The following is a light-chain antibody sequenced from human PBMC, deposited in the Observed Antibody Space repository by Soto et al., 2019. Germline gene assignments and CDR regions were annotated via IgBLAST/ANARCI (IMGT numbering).Light chain of an antibody. V-gene: IGLV2-8*01. Sequence: QSVLTQPPSASGSPGQSVTISCTGTSSDVGGYNYVSWYQQHPGKAPKLMIYEVTKRPSGVPDRFSGSKSGNTASLTVSGLQAEDEADYFCSSYVGSNNLIFGGGTKLTFL. J-gene: IGLJ2*01. CDR2: EVT. CDR1: SSDVGGYNY. CDR3: SSYVGSNNLI.